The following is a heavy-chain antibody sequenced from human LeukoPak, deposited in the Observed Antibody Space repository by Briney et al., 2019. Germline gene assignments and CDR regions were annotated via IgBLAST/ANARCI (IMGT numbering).Heavy chain of an antibody. Sequence: PSETLSLTCTVSGGSISSYYWSWIRQPPGKGLEWIGYIYYSGSTNYNPSLKSRVTISVDTSKNQFSLKLSSVTAADTAVYYCARAYHQRWLQLYYSDYWGQGTLVTVSS. J-gene: IGHJ4*02. D-gene: IGHD5-24*01. CDR3: ARAYHQRWLQLYYSDY. CDR2: IYYSGST. CDR1: GGSISSYY. V-gene: IGHV4-59*01.